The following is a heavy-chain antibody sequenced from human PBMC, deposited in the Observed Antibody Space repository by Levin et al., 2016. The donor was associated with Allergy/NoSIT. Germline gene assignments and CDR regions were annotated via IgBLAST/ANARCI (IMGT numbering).Heavy chain of an antibody. CDR1: GFSFRSSG. CDR3: AKDIRIFDH. Sequence: GESLKISCTASGFSFRSSGMAWVRQAPGQGLEWVSSIGGSGSATYYPDSTKGRFIISRDNSKNIVYLQMSSLRADDTAVYYCAKDIRIFDHWGQGTPVTVSS. D-gene: IGHD2-21*01. CDR2: IGGSGSAT. V-gene: IGHV3-23*01. J-gene: IGHJ4*02.